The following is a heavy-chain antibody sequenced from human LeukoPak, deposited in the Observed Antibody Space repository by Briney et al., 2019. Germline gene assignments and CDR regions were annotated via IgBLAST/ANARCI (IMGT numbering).Heavy chain of an antibody. J-gene: IGHJ6*03. CDR3: VRDPFDGGVLERSGPSSHYYYMDV. CDR2: IIPTLGIA. Sequence: SVKVSCKASGGTFSSYAISWVRQAPGQGLEWMGRIIPTLGIANYAQKFQGRVTITADKSTSTAYMELSSLRSEDTAVYYCVRDPFDGGVLERSGPSSHYYYMDVWGKGTTVTVSS. CDR1: GGTFSSYA. V-gene: IGHV1-69*04. D-gene: IGHD3-3*01.